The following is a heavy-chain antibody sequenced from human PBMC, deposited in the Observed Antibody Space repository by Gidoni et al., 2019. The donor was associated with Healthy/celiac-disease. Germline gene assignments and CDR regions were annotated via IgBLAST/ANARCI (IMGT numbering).Heavy chain of an antibody. CDR3: ARDSPVTYCSGGSCYGGGGYFDY. CDR1: GYNLSSDA. V-gene: IGHV3-30-3*01. Sequence: QVQLGESGGGVVQPGRSLRLSCAASGYNLSSDAMHWVRKAPGKGLGWVAFLSYDGSNTYSPDSVKGRFTISRDNSKNPLYLQMNSLRAEDTAVYYCARDSPVTYCSGGSCYGGGGYFDYWGQGTLVTVSS. CDR2: LSYDGSNT. J-gene: IGHJ4*02. D-gene: IGHD2-15*01.